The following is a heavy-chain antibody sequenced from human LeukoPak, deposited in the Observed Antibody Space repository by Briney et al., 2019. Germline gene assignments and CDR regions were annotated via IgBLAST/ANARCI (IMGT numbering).Heavy chain of an antibody. D-gene: IGHD2-2*01. CDR3: ARATVVVPAAMPFDY. V-gene: IGHV4-61*02. CDR2: IYTSGST. CDR1: GGSISSGSYY. Sequence: PSQTLSLTCTVSGGSISSGSYYWSWIRQPAGKGLEWIGRIYTSGSTNYNPSLKSRVTISVDTSKNHFSLKLSSVTAADTAVYYCARATVVVPAAMPFDYWGQGTLVTVSS. J-gene: IGHJ4*02.